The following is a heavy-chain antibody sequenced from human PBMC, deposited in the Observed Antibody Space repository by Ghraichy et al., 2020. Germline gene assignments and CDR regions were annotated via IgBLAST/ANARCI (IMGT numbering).Heavy chain of an antibody. Sequence: GGSLRLSCAASEFTVSNNYMSWVRQAPGKGLEWVSVISDGGITNYADSVKGRFTISRDNSKNTVYLQMNSLRAEDTAIYYCVRDLRRYYHFNMDVWGQGTTVIVSS. D-gene: IGHD3-10*01. CDR1: EFTVSNNY. V-gene: IGHV3-53*01. CDR3: VRDLRRYYHFNMDV. J-gene: IGHJ6*02. CDR2: ISDGGIT.